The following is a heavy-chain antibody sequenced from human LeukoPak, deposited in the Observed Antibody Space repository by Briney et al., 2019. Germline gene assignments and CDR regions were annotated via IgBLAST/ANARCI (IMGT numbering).Heavy chain of an antibody. CDR3: AREARERGYSGYDDY. CDR1: GGTFSSYA. Sequence: SVKVSCKASGGTFSSYAISWVRQAPGQGLEWMGRIIPIFGTANYAQKFQGRVTITTDESTSTAYMELSSLRSEDTAVYYCAREARERGYSGYDDYRGQGTLVTVSS. CDR2: IIPIFGTA. D-gene: IGHD5-12*01. J-gene: IGHJ4*02. V-gene: IGHV1-69*05.